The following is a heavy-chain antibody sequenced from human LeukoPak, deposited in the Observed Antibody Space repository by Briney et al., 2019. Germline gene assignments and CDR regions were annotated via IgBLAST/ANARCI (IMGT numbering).Heavy chain of an antibody. CDR3: ARDYDGNFAVEY. V-gene: IGHV3-74*01. Sequence: PGGSLRLSCAVSGFTFSSYWMHWVRQAPGKGLVWVSRINTDGSTTSYADSVNGRFSISRDNAKNTLYLQMNSLRTEDTAVYYRARDYDGNFAVEYWGQGTLVTVSS. CDR1: GFTFSSYW. D-gene: IGHD4-23*01. J-gene: IGHJ4*02. CDR2: INTDGSTT.